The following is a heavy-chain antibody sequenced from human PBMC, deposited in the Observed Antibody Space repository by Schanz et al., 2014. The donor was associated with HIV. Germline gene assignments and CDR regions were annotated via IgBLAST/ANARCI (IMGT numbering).Heavy chain of an antibody. CDR1: GFTFSNFA. J-gene: IGHJ6*02. CDR3: AKDRNHYDSRYRGKGNYYYYYGMDV. V-gene: IGHV3-30*18. CDR2: ISYDGSNK. D-gene: IGHD3-22*01. Sequence: VHLVESGGGLVQPGGSLRLSCAASGFTFSNFAMSWVRQAPGKGLEWVAVISYDGSNKKYADSVKGRFTISRDNSKNTLYLQMKSLRPEDTAVYYCAKDRNHYDSRYRGKGNYYYYYGMDVWGQGTTVTVSS.